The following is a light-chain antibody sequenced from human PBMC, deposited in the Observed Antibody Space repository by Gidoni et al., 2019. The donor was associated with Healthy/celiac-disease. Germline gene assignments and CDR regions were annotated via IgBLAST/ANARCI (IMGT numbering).Light chain of an antibody. CDR2: DAS. J-gene: IGKJ5*01. Sequence: EIVLKQSPATLSLSPGERATLSCRASQSVSSYLAWYQQKPGQAPRLLIYDASNRATGIPARFSGSGSGTDFTLTISSLEPEDFAIYYCQQRSNWPSGTFGQGTRLEIK. CDR3: QQRSNWPSGT. CDR1: QSVSSY. V-gene: IGKV3-11*01.